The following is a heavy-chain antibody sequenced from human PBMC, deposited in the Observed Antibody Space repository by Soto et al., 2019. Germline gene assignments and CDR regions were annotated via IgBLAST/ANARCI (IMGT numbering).Heavy chain of an antibody. V-gene: IGHV3-23*01. Sequence: PGGSLRLSCAASGFTFSTYAMSWVRQAPGKGLEWVSAISDSGGRTYYVDSVKGRFTISRDNSKNTLYLQMNSLRGEDTAVYFCVKEVVNSGWTYFDYWGQGTLVTVSS. D-gene: IGHD5-12*01. CDR2: ISDSGGRT. J-gene: IGHJ4*02. CDR3: VKEVVNSGWTYFDY. CDR1: GFTFSTYA.